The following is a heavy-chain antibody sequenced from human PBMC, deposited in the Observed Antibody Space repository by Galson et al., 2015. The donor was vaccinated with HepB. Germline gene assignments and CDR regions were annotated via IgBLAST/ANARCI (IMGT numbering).Heavy chain of an antibody. CDR3: AKDGVSGSLDC. D-gene: IGHD1-26*01. J-gene: IGHJ4*02. CDR2: ISGSGGSR. Sequence: SLRLSCAASGFTFSSYAMRWVRQAPGKGLEWVSVISGSGGSRYYADSVKGRFTISRDNSKNTLYLQMDSLRAEDTAVYFCAKDGVSGSLDCWGQGTLVTVSS. CDR1: GFTFSSYA. V-gene: IGHV3-23*01.